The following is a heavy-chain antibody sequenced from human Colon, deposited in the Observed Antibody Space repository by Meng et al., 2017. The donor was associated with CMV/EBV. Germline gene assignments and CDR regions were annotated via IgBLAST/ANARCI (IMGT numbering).Heavy chain of an antibody. J-gene: IGHJ6*02. CDR1: GFSFSSYD. CDR2: IDSAGDT. D-gene: IGHD2-8*01. V-gene: IGHV3-13*01. Sequence: AGSLRLSCAASGFSFSSYDMHWVRQVTGTGLEWVSGIDSAGDTYYLGSVKGRFTISRDDAKNSLYLQMNNLQAGDTAVYYCARAPYCSNGVCFPGPYGLDVWSQGTTVTVSS. CDR3: ARAPYCSNGVCFPGPYGLDV.